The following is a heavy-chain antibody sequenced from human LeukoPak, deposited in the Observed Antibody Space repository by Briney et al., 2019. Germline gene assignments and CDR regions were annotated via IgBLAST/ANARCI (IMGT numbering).Heavy chain of an antibody. J-gene: IGHJ4*02. CDR3: ARDFIPNGGSENYFDY. Sequence: GRSLRLSCAASGFTFSSYGMHWVRQAPGKGLEWVAVIWYDGSNKYYADSVKGRFTISRDNSKNTLYLQMNSLRAEDTAVYYCARDFIPNGGSENYFDYGGRGTLVTVSS. D-gene: IGHD7-27*01. CDR2: IWYDGSNK. V-gene: IGHV3-33*01. CDR1: GFTFSSYG.